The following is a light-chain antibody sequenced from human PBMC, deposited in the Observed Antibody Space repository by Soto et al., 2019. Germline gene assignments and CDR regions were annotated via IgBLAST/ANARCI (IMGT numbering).Light chain of an antibody. CDR3: QQYHNGPT. CDR1: QSVSTN. V-gene: IGKV3-15*01. J-gene: IGKJ4*01. Sequence: EIVRTQSPATLSVSPGERATLSCRASQSVSTNLAWYQQKHGQAPRLLIYGASTRATGIPAWLSGSGSGTEFTLTISSLQPEYFAVYYCQQYHNGPTFGGGNKVEMK. CDR2: GAS.